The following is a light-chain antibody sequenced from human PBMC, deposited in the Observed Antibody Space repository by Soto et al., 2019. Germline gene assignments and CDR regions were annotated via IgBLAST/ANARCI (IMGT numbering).Light chain of an antibody. CDR3: QQYGSSPWT. J-gene: IGKJ1*01. Sequence: EIVLTQSPGTLSLSPGERATLSCRASQSVSNSYLAWYQQKPGQAPRLLIYGASSRATGIPDRFSGSRSGTDFTLTISRLEPEDFAVYYCQQYGSSPWTFGQGTKV. CDR2: GAS. CDR1: QSVSNSY. V-gene: IGKV3-20*01.